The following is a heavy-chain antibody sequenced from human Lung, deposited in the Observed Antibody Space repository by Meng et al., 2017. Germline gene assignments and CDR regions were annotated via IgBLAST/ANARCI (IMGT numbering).Heavy chain of an antibody. CDR3: ARGPTTMAHDFDY. V-gene: IGHV4-34*01. J-gene: IGHJ4*02. Sequence: VQLQQWGAGLLTPSETLSPTCVVSGGAFSDYYGGWSRQPPGKGLEWIGEINHSGSTNYNPSLESRATISVDTSQNNLSLKLSSVTAADSAVYYCARGPTTMAHDFDYWGQGTLVTVSS. CDR1: GGAFSDYY. CDR2: INHSGST. D-gene: IGHD4-11*01.